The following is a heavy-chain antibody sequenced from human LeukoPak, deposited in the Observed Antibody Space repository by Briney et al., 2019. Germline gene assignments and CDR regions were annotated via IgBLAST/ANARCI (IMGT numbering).Heavy chain of an antibody. V-gene: IGHV3-30*03. D-gene: IGHD3-9*01. CDR3: AGWVDILTGYYPY. Sequence: PGGSLRLSCAASGFTFSSYGMHWVRQAPGKGLEWVAVISYDGSNKYYADSVKGRFTISRDNSKNTLYLQMNSLRAEDTAVYYCAGWVDILTGYYPYWGQGTLVTVSS. CDR2: ISYDGSNK. CDR1: GFTFSSYG. J-gene: IGHJ4*02.